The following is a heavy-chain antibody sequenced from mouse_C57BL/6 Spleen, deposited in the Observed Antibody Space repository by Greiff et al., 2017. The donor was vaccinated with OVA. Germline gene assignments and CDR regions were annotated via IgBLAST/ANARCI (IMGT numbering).Heavy chain of an antibody. CDR2: IYPGDGST. CDR3: ADSRRGEAGAMDY. CDR1: GYTFTSYD. V-gene: IGHV1-85*01. D-gene: IGHD2-12*01. Sequence: VQLQQSGPELVKPGASVKLSCKASGYTFTSYDINWVKQRPGQGLEWIGWIYPGDGSTKYNEKFKGKATLTVDTSSSTAYMELHSLTSEDSAVYFCADSRRGEAGAMDYWGQGTSVTVSS. J-gene: IGHJ4*01.